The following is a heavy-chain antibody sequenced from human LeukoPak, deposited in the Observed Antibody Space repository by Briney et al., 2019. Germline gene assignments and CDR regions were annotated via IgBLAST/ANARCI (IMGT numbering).Heavy chain of an antibody. CDR3: ARGASRSFDY. J-gene: IGHJ4*02. Sequence: ASVKVSCKASGYTFTTYEIHWVRQAPGQGLEWMGWMNPNSGNTAYVQKFQGRVTMTRTTSINTAYMELGGLRSADTAVYYCARGASRSFDYWGQGTLVTVSS. CDR1: GYTFTTYE. V-gene: IGHV1-8*02. CDR2: MNPNSGNT.